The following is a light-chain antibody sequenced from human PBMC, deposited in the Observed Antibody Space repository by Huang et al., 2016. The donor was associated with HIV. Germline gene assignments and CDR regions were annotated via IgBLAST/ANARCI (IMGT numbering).Light chain of an antibody. Sequence: DIVMTQSPLSLPVTPGEPASISCRSSQSLLHSNGYNYLDWYLQKPGQSQKLLIYLGSTRASGVPDRFSGEASGTHFTLRIARVEAEDVGVYYCMQVLQTPRTFGQGTKVEIK. CDR1: QSLLHSNGYNY. CDR3: MQVLQTPRT. J-gene: IGKJ1*01. CDR2: LGS. V-gene: IGKV2-28*01.